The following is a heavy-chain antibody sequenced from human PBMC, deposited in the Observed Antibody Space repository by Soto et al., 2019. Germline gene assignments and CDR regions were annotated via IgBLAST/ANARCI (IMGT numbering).Heavy chain of an antibody. CDR1: GFKFPDYH. J-gene: IGHJ6*01. D-gene: IGHD3-3*01. Sequence: QVQLVQSGGGLVEPGGSLRLSCAASGFKFPDYHMTWIRQAQGKGLEWISYINSRGTYTTYADSVRGRFTVSRDNAKNSLYLQMDSLTGEDTAVYYCACVAPTIFGAQFHQNLVDVWGQGNMVTVGS. CDR3: ACVAPTIFGAQFHQNLVDV. CDR2: INSRGTYT. V-gene: IGHV3-11*06.